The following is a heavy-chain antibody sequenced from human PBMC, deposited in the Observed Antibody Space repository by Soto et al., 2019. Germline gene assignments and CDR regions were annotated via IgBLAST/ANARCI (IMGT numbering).Heavy chain of an antibody. Sequence: QVQLVQSGAEVKKPGSSVKVSCKASGATFSSYAISWVRQAPGQGLEWMGGIIPIFGTANYAQKFQGRVTITADESTRTAYMELSSLRSEDTAVYYCARVLQGYYDSSGYAFDIWGQGTMVTVSS. V-gene: IGHV1-69*01. J-gene: IGHJ3*02. CDR2: IIPIFGTA. CDR1: GATFSSYA. D-gene: IGHD3-22*01. CDR3: ARVLQGYYDSSGYAFDI.